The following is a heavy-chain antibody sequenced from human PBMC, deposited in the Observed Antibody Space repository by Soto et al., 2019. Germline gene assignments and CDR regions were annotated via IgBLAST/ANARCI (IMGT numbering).Heavy chain of an antibody. J-gene: IGHJ5*02. V-gene: IGHV1-3*01. Sequence: ASVKVSCKASGYTFTSYSMHWVRQAPGQRLEWMGWINVGNGNTDYSQKFQGRVTITRDTSASTIYMELSSLRSEDTAVYYCATQRLCTGGHCWNWFDPWGQGTLVTVSS. D-gene: IGHD2-8*02. CDR2: INVGNGNT. CDR3: ATQRLCTGGHCWNWFDP. CDR1: GYTFTSYS.